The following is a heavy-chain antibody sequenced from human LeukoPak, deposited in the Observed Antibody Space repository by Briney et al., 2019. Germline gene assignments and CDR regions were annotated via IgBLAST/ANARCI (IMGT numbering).Heavy chain of an antibody. D-gene: IGHD5-18*01. CDR3: ARRPLSQSLYSYGNWYFDL. V-gene: IGHV4-34*01. CDR2: ISQSGTI. Sequence: SETLSLNCAVYGGSFNAYYWSWIRQPPGKGLEWKGEISQSGTINYNPSLESRLTMSVDTSRNRLSLNLYSVTAADTAVYYCARRPLSQSLYSYGNWYFDLWGRGNLVTVSS. CDR1: GGSFNAYY. J-gene: IGHJ2*01.